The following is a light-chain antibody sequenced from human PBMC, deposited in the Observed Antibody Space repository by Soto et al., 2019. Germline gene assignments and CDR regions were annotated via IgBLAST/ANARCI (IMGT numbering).Light chain of an antibody. CDR3: AAWDASLSTWV. Sequence: QSVLTQPPSASGTPGQRVTISCSGSSSNIGSDYVYWFQQLPGTAPKLLIYKNYQRPSGVPDRFSGSKSGTSASLAISGLRSEDEADYCCAAWDASLSTWVFGGGTQLTVL. CDR2: KNY. V-gene: IGLV1-47*01. J-gene: IGLJ3*02. CDR1: SSNIGSDY.